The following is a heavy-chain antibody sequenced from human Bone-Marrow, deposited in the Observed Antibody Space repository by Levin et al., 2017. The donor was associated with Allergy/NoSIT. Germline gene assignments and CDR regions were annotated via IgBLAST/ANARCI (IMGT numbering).Heavy chain of an antibody. CDR2: IGSNGDRV. V-gene: IGHV3-11*01. D-gene: IGHD6-19*01. CDR3: ARWSGWFLDH. J-gene: IGHJ4*02. Sequence: GVSLRLSCAASGFTFGDYYMSWIRQAPGKGLEWISYIGSNGDRVYYADSVRDRFTISRDNAKSSVDLQMNDLRAEDTAVYYFARWSGWFLDHGGQGTLATVSS. CDR1: GFTFGDYY.